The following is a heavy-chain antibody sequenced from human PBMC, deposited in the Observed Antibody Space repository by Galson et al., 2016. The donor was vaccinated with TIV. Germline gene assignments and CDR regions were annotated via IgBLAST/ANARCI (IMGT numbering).Heavy chain of an antibody. CDR2: ISDGGKT. D-gene: IGHD3-16*01. V-gene: IGHV3-66*02. J-gene: IGHJ6*02. CDR3: ARDRVVDAYFYYYYYGVDV. Sequence: SLRLSCAASGLSVSINYLTWVRQAPGKGLEWASLISDGGKTYYSDSVKGRFTVSRDNSRNTVYLQMNGLRADDTAVYYCARDRVVDAYFYYYYYGVDVWGQGTAVTVSS. CDR1: GLSVSINY.